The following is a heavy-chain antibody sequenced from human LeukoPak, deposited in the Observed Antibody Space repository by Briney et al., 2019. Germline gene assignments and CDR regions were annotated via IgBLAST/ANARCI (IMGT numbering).Heavy chain of an antibody. CDR2: FDPEDGEI. Sequence: GASVKVSCKVSGYTLTELSMHWVRQAPGKGLEWMGGFDPEDGEIIYPQNFQGRVTMTEDTSTDTAYMELSSLRSEDTAVYYCATNLATVVTPAYYWGQGTLVTASS. CDR1: GYTLTELS. V-gene: IGHV1-24*01. D-gene: IGHD4-23*01. J-gene: IGHJ4*02. CDR3: ATNLATVVTPAYY.